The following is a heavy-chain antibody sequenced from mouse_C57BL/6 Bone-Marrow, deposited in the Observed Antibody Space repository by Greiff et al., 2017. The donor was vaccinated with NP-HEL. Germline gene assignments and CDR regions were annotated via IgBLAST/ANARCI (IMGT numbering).Heavy chain of an antibody. J-gene: IGHJ4*01. CDR1: GYTFTSYW. D-gene: IGHD1-1*01. CDR3: ASYYYGSSPYYYAMDY. CDR2: IDPSDSYT. V-gene: IGHV1-50*01. Sequence: LQPGAELVKPGASVKLSCKASGYTFTSYWMQWVKQRPGQGLEWIGEIDPSDSYTNYNQKFKGKATLTVDTSSSTAYMQLSSLTSEDSAVYYCASYYYGSSPYYYAMDYWGQGTSVTVSS.